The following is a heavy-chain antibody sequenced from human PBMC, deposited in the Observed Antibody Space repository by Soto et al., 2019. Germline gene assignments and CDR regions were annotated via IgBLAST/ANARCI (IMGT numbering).Heavy chain of an antibody. CDR1: GFTFSSYA. V-gene: IGHV3-30-3*01. D-gene: IGHD6-13*01. Sequence: QVQLVESGGGVVQPGRSLRLSCAASGFTFSSYAMHWVRQAPGKGLEWVAVISYDGSNKYYADSVKGRFTISRDNSKNTLYLQMNSLRAEDTAVYYCARAHRTAPPYSSSWYGHADYYYYGMDVWGQGTTVTVSS. CDR2: ISYDGSNK. CDR3: ARAHRTAPPYSSSWYGHADYYYYGMDV. J-gene: IGHJ6*02.